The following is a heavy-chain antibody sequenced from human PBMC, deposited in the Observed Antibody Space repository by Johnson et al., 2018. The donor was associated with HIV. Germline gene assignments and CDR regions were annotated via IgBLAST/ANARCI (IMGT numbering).Heavy chain of an antibody. CDR3: ARDRVGATAFDI. V-gene: IGHV3-11*04. Sequence: VQLVESGGGLVKPGGSLRLSCAASGITFSDYYMSWIRQAPGKGLEWVSYISGGGSAIYYADSVKGRFTISRDNAKNSLYLQMNSLRAEDTAVYYCARDRVGATAFDICGQGTLVTVSS. J-gene: IGHJ3*02. D-gene: IGHD1-26*01. CDR1: GITFSDYY. CDR2: ISGGGSAI.